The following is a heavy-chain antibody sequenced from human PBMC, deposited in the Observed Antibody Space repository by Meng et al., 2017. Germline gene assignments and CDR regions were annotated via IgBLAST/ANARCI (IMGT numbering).Heavy chain of an antibody. J-gene: IGHJ4*02. D-gene: IGHD3-10*01. CDR2: IYYSGST. V-gene: IGHV4-61*01. Sequence: SETLSLTCTVSGGSVSSGSYYWSWIRQPPGKGLEWIGYIYYSGSTNYNPSLKSRVTISVDTSKNQFSLKLSSVTAADTAVYYCARETDDMVRGVRPLYYFDYWGQGPLVTVSS. CDR3: ARETDDMVRGVRPLYYFDY. CDR1: GGSVSSGSYY.